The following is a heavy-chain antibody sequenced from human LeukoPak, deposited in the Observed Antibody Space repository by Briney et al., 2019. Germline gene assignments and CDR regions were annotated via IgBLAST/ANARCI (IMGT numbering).Heavy chain of an antibody. J-gene: IGHJ1*01. D-gene: IGHD3-9*01. CDR1: GGSISSYH. CDR3: ARESPDYDILTGYYRSGHFQH. CDR2: IYTSGST. Sequence: PSETLSLTCTVSGGSISSYHWSWIRQPAGKGLEWIGRIYTSGSTNYNPSLKSRVTMSVDTSKNQFSLKLSSVTAADTAVYYCARESPDYDILTGYYRSGHFQHWGQGTLVTVSS. V-gene: IGHV4-4*07.